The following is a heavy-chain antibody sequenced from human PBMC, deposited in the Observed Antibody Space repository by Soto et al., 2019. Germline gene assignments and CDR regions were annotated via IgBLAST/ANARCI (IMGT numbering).Heavy chain of an antibody. V-gene: IGHV3-30-3*01. CDR3: ARDPLPLTYEAYYIAY. J-gene: IGHJ4*02. D-gene: IGHD3-22*01. Sequence: QVQLVESGGGVVQPGGSLRLSCAASGFTFSTYSMPWVRQAPGKGLEWLAVISSDGSKTYYADSVKGRFTISRDNSKNTLYLQMTSLRPDDTAVYYCARDPLPLTYEAYYIAYWGQGALVTVSS. CDR2: ISSDGSKT. CDR1: GFTFSTYS.